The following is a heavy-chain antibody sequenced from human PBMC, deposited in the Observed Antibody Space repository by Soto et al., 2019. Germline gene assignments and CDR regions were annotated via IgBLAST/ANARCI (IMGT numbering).Heavy chain of an antibody. CDR1: GFTFSSYS. CDR3: AREGRVDGEDV. Sequence: GGSLRLSCAASGFTFSSYSMNWVRQAPGKGLEWVSSISSSSSYIYYADSVKGRFTISRDNAKNSLYLQMNSLRAEDTAVYYCAREGRVDGEDVWGQGTTVTVSS. J-gene: IGHJ6*02. V-gene: IGHV3-21*01. CDR2: ISSSSSYI.